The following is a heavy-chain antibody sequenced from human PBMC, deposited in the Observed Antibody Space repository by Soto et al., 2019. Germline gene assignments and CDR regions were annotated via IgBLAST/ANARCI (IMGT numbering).Heavy chain of an antibody. V-gene: IGHV3-21*06. J-gene: IGHJ4*02. CDR2: ISSNTNYI. CDR1: GFTFSSYG. CDR3: ARESEDLTSNFDY. Sequence: GGSLRLSCGASGFTFSSYGMHWVRQAPGKGLEWVSSISSNTNYIYYGDSVKGRFTISRDNAKNSLYLEMNSLRAEDTAVYYCARESEDLTSNFDYWGQGTLVTVSS.